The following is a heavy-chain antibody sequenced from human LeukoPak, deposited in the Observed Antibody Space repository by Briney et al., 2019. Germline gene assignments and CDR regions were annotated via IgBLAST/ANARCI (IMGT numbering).Heavy chain of an antibody. CDR1: GYTFTSYG. J-gene: IGHJ4*02. D-gene: IGHD6-19*01. Sequence: ASVKVSCKASGYTFTSYGISWVRQAPGQGLEWMGWINPNSGGTNYAQKFQGRVTMTRDTSISTAYMELSRLRSDDTAVYYCARVIFVAAAFDYWGQGTLVTVSS. CDR3: ARVIFVAAAFDY. V-gene: IGHV1-2*02. CDR2: INPNSGGT.